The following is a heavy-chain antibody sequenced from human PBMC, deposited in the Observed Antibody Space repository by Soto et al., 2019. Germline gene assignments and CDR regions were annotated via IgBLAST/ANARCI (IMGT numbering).Heavy chain of an antibody. CDR3: ARLILEPNTYYFDY. D-gene: IGHD1-1*01. V-gene: IGHV4-4*02. CDR1: GGSISSSNR. Sequence: LSLTCAVSGGSISSSNRWSWVRQPPGKGLEWIGEIYHSGSTNYNPSLKSRVTISVDKSENQFSLKLSSVTAADTAVYYCARLILEPNTYYFDYWGQGTLVTVSS. CDR2: IYHSGST. J-gene: IGHJ4*02.